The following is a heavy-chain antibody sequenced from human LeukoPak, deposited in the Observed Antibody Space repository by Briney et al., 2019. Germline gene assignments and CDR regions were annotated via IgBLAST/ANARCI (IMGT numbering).Heavy chain of an antibody. V-gene: IGHV1-69*06. CDR1: GYTFTSYY. CDR3: ARGDIAAGYYYYYYMDV. J-gene: IGHJ6*03. CDR2: IIPIFGTT. D-gene: IGHD6-6*01. Sequence: ASVKVSCKASGYTFTSYYMHWVRQAPGQGLEWMGGIIPIFGTTNYAQKFQGRVIITADKSTSTAYIELSSLRSEDTAVYYCARGDIAAGYYYYYYMDVWGKGTTVTVSS.